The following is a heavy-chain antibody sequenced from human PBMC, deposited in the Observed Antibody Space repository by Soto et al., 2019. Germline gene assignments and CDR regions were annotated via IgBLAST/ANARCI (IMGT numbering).Heavy chain of an antibody. Sequence: PGGSLRLSCGASGFTLSNSWVSWVRQAPGKGLEWVGRIKSKADGGTRDYAAPVKGRFAISRDDSKNTVFLQMESLKTEDTAVYYCAREVFEVVPTPIRAYSHGMDVWGQGTTVTVSS. D-gene: IGHD2-2*02. J-gene: IGHJ6*02. V-gene: IGHV3-15*01. CDR1: GFTLSNSW. CDR3: AREVFEVVPTPIRAYSHGMDV. CDR2: IKSKADGGTR.